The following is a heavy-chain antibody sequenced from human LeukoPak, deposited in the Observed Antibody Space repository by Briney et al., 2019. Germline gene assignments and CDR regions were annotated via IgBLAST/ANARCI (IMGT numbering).Heavy chain of an antibody. V-gene: IGHV3-33*01. J-gene: IGHJ4*02. CDR2: MWYDGNNK. D-gene: IGHD3-9*01. CDR3: ARSTSSEYDIYHFDY. CDR1: GFTFSSYG. Sequence: PGRSLRRSCAASGFTFSSYGMHWVRQAPGKGLGWVAVMWYDGNNKYYADSVKGRFTISRDNSKNTLYLQMNSLRAEDTAVYYCARSTSSEYDIYHFDYWGQGTLVTVSS.